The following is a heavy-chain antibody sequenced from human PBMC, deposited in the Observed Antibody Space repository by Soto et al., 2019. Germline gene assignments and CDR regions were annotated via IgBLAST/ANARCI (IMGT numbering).Heavy chain of an antibody. CDR2: INAGHGNT. D-gene: IGHD2-15*01. Sequence: QVQLVQSGAEVKKPGASVKVSCKASGYTFTSYAMHWVRQAPGQRLEWMGWINAGHGNTKYSQKFQGRVTITRDTSASTAYMAPSSLRSEDTAVYYCARGPGGPDGPGDYWGQGTLVTVSS. CDR3: ARGPGGPDGPGDY. V-gene: IGHV1-3*01. J-gene: IGHJ4*02. CDR1: GYTFTSYA.